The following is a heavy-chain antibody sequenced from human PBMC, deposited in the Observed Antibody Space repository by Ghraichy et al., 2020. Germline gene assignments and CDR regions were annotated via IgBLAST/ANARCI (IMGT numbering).Heavy chain of an antibody. D-gene: IGHD2-15*01. CDR3: ARVDCSGGSCYPILNYFDY. J-gene: IGHJ4*02. CDR2: INSDGSST. V-gene: IGHV3-74*01. CDR1: GFTFSSSW. Sequence: GGSLRLSCAASGFTFSSSWMHWVRQAPGKGLVWVSRINSDGSSTSYADSVKGRFTISRDNAKNTLYLQMNSLRAEDTAVYYCARVDCSGGSCYPILNYFDYWGQGALVTVSS.